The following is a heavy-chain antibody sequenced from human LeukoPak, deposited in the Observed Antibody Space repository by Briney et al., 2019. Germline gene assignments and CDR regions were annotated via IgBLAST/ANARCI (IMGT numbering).Heavy chain of an antibody. Sequence: GASLKISCKGSGYSFTTYWIAWVRQMPGKGLEWMGIIYPGDSDTRYSPSFQGQVTISADTSISTAYLQWSSLKASDTAIYYCARATWELVHPYYFDYWGQGTLLTVSS. J-gene: IGHJ4*02. CDR3: ARATWELVHPYYFDY. CDR2: IYPGDSDT. CDR1: GYSFTTYW. V-gene: IGHV5-51*01. D-gene: IGHD4-23*01.